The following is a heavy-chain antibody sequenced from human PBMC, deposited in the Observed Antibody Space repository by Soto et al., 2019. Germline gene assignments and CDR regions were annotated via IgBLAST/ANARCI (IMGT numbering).Heavy chain of an antibody. CDR3: ARIWNYYGSGSYYKGRWFDP. CDR1: GGTFSSYA. D-gene: IGHD3-10*01. J-gene: IGHJ5*02. Sequence: ASVKVSCKASGGTFSSYAISWVRQAPGQGLEWMGGIIPIFGTANYAQKFQGRVTITADESTSTAYMELSSLRSEDTAVYYCARIWNYYGSGSYYKGRWFDPWGQGTLVTVSS. CDR2: IIPIFGTA. V-gene: IGHV1-69*13.